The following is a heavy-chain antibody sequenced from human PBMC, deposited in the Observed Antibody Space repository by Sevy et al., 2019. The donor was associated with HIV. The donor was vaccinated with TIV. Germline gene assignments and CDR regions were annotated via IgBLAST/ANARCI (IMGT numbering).Heavy chain of an antibody. CDR3: ARLFYGSADY. Sequence: GSLRLSCAASGFTFSSYWMSWVRQAPGKGLEWVATINQDGSETFYVGSVKGRFTISRHNPRKSLYLQMNSLSAEDTAVYYCARLFYGSADYWGQGTLVTVSS. V-gene: IGHV3-7*01. D-gene: IGHD3-10*01. CDR2: INQDGSET. J-gene: IGHJ4*02. CDR1: GFTFSSYW.